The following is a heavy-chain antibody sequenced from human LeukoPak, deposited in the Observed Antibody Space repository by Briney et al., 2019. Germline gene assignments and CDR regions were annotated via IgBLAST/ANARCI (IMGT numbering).Heavy chain of an antibody. Sequence: SETLSLTCTVSGASISSGSYYWSWIRQPAGKGLEWIGRIYSSGSTNYNPSLKSRVTISVDTSKKQFSLKLRFVTAADTAVYYCAREPSPERGGVAFDIWGQGTMVTVSS. J-gene: IGHJ3*02. CDR2: IYSSGST. CDR3: AREPSPERGGVAFDI. D-gene: IGHD3-3*01. V-gene: IGHV4-61*02. CDR1: GASISSGSYY.